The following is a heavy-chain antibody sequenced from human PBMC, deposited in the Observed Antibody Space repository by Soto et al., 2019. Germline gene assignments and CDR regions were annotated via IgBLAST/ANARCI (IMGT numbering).Heavy chain of an antibody. CDR1: GFTFSSYG. Sequence: PGGSLRLSCAASGFTFSSYGMHWVRQAPGKGLEWVAVISYDGSNKYYADSVKGRFTISRDNSKNALYLQMNSLRAEDTAVYYCAKGIARIRNYYYGMDVWGQGTTVTVSS. CDR3: AKGIARIRNYYYGMDV. J-gene: IGHJ6*02. D-gene: IGHD3-16*01. CDR2: ISYDGSNK. V-gene: IGHV3-30*18.